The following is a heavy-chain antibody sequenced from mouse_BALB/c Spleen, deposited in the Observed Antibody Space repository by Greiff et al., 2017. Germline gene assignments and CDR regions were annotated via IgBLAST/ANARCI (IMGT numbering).Heavy chain of an antibody. CDR2: ISNGGGST. CDR1: GFTFSSYT. CDR3: ARHGYYGSSSWFAY. D-gene: IGHD1-1*01. Sequence: DVMLVESGGGLVQPGGSLKLSCAASGFTFSSYTMSWVRQTPEKRLEWVAYISNGGGSTYYPDTVKGRFTISRDNAKNTLYLQMSSLKSEDTAMYYCARHGYYGSSSWFAYWGQGTLVTVSA. J-gene: IGHJ3*01. V-gene: IGHV5-12-2*01.